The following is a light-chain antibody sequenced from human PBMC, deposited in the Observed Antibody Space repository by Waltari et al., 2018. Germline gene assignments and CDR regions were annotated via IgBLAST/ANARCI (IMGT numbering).Light chain of an antibody. V-gene: IGKV6-21*01. J-gene: IGKJ4*01. Sequence: EVVLTQSPDFQSVTPKEKVTITFRASQNIGNNLHWYQQKPGQSPKPLIKYASQAFSGVPSRCSGSGSGTDFTLTIISLEAEDAATYYCHQSDSLPTFGGGTKVEIK. CDR1: QNIGNN. CDR3: HQSDSLPT. CDR2: YAS.